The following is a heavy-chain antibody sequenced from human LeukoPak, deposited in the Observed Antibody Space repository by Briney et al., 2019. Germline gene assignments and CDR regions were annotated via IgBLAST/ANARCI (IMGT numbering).Heavy chain of an antibody. V-gene: IGHV3-48*02. CDR2: ISSSSSTI. J-gene: IGHJ3*02. CDR3: ARAYSSSSGRDAFDS. CDR1: GFTFNSYN. D-gene: IGHD6-6*01. Sequence: GGSLRLSCAASGFTFNSYNMNWVRQAPGKGLEWVSYISSSSSTIYYADSVKGRFTISRDSAKTSLFLQMNSLRDEDTAVYSCARAYSSSSGRDAFDSWGLGTLVTVSS.